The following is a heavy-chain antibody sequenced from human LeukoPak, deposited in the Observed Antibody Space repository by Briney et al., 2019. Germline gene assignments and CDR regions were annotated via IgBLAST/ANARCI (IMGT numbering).Heavy chain of an antibody. CDR1: GGSISSGGYY. V-gene: IGHV4-31*03. CDR2: IYYSGST. Sequence: SQTLSLTCTVSGGSISSGGYYWSWIRQHPGKGLEWIGYIYYSGSTYYNPSPKSRVTISVDTSKNQFSLKLSSVTAADTAVYYCARRSNWGYYYYGMGVWGKGTTVTVSS. D-gene: IGHD7-27*01. J-gene: IGHJ6*04. CDR3: ARRSNWGYYYYGMGV.